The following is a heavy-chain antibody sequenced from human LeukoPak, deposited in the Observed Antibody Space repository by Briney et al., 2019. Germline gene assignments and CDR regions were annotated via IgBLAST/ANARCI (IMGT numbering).Heavy chain of an antibody. CDR1: GFTFDDYA. CDR3: AKDTTGWYQEVGGYFHH. Sequence: PGRSLRLSCAASGFTFDDYAMHWVRHVPGKGLEWVSGIPWNSGSVEYADSVKGRFTISRDNAKKTLYLQMNSLRAEDTAVYYCAKDTTGWYQEVGGYFHHWGQGTLVTVSS. D-gene: IGHD6-19*01. CDR2: IPWNSGSV. J-gene: IGHJ1*01. V-gene: IGHV3-9*01.